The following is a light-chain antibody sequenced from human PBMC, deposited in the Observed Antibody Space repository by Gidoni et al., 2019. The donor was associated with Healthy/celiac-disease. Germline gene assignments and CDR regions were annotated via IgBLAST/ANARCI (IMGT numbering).Light chain of an antibody. J-gene: IGKJ1*01. Sequence: EILLPQPAGPLSLSPEERATLSCSSSQSVSSIYLSWYKQKPGQPPRLLISGASSRAPGIPDRFTVSGSGTDFTLTISRLEPVDFAVYFCLRYGGSPRTFGQGTKVEIK. V-gene: IGKV3-20*01. CDR2: GAS. CDR1: QSVSSIY. CDR3: LRYGGSPRT.